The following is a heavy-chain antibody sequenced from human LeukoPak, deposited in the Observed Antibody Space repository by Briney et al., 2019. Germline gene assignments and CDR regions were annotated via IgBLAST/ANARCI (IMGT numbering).Heavy chain of an antibody. CDR1: GFTFSDYY. D-gene: IGHD3-22*01. CDR3: ARAHDSSYD. V-gene: IGHV3-11*06. Sequence: PGGSLRLSCAASGFTFSDYYMSWIRQAPGKGLEWVSYISSSSSYTNYADSAKGRFAISRDNAKNSLYLQMNSLRAEDTAVYYCARAHDSSYDWGQGTLVTVSS. CDR2: ISSSSSYT. J-gene: IGHJ4*02.